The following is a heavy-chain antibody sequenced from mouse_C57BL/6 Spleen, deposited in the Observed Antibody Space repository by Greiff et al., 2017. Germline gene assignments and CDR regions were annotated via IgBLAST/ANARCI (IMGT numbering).Heavy chain of an antibody. Sequence: EVQVVESGGGLVKPGGSLKLPCAASGFTFSDYGMHWVRQAPEKGLEWVAYISSGSSTIYYADTVKGRFTISRDNAKNTLFLQMTSLRSEDTAMYYCARPAYWGQGTLVTVSA. V-gene: IGHV5-17*01. CDR1: GFTFSDYG. CDR3: ARPAY. J-gene: IGHJ3*01. CDR2: ISSGSSTI.